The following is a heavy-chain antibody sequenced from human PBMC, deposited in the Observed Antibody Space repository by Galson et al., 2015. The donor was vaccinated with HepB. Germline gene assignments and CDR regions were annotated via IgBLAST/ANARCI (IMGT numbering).Heavy chain of an antibody. D-gene: IGHD1-1*01. CDR2: ISGSGGST. CDR1: GFTFSSYA. V-gene: IGHV3-23*01. Sequence: SLRLSCAASGFTFSSYAMSWVRQAPGKGLEWVSAISGSGGSTYYADSVKGRFTISRDNSKNTLYLQMNSLRAEDTAVYYCAKKRKWAKYYYYYYMDVWGKGTTVTVSS. J-gene: IGHJ6*03. CDR3: AKKRKWAKYYYYYYMDV.